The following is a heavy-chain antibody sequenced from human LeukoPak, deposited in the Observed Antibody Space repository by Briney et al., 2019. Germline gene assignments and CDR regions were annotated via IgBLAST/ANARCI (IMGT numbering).Heavy chain of an antibody. D-gene: IGHD1-1*01. J-gene: IGHJ6*03. CDR3: ARGRVSSSTWYSTYYYYFYMDV. Sequence: PSETLSLTCSVSGFSGYSISSGFYWGWIRQPPGKGLEWIGYVDHTVSTNFNPSLNGRVSISRDTTKNLFSLRLRSVTAADTAVYFCARGRVSSSTWYSTYYYYFYMDVWGKGTTVTVSS. CDR2: VDHTVST. V-gene: IGHV4-61*03. CDR1: GFSGYSISSGFY.